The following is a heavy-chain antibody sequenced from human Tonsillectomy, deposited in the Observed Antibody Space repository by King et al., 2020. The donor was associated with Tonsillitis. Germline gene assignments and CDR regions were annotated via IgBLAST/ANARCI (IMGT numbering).Heavy chain of an antibody. Sequence: QLRESGPGLLKPLETLSLICNVSGGSITNSYWSWIRQTPGRGLEWIAYVSHSGNTHYNPSLRSRSTISVDTSKNQFSLKLNSVTTSDTAVYYCVRRSTNGRGNWFDPWGQGTLVTVSS. CDR1: GGSITNSY. CDR2: VSHSGNT. V-gene: IGHV4-59*01. J-gene: IGHJ5*02. D-gene: IGHD6-13*01. CDR3: VRRSTNGRGNWFDP.